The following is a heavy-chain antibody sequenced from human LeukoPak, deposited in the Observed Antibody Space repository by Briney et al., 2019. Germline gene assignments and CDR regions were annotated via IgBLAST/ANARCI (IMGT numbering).Heavy chain of an antibody. CDR2: IYHSGST. V-gene: IGHV4-39*07. CDR1: GGSISSGSYY. CDR3: ARDRLVMTTVTGGWFDP. J-gene: IGHJ5*02. D-gene: IGHD4-17*01. Sequence: SQTLSLTCTVSGGSISSGSYYWGWIRQPPGKGLEWIGSIYHSGSTYYNPSLKSRVTISVDTSKNQFSLELSSVTAADTAVYYCARDRLVMTTVTGGWFDPWGQGTLVTVSS.